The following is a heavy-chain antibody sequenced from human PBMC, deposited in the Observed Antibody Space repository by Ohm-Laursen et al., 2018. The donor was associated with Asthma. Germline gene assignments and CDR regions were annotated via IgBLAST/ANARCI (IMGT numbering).Heavy chain of an antibody. CDR2: IVVGSGNT. Sequence: SVTASCNASGFTFTSSAVQWVRQARGQRLGWIGWIVVGSGNTNYAQKFQERVTITRDMYTSTAYMELSSLRSEDPAVYYCAAEKDYDYVWEGYRFDPWGQGTLVTVSS. J-gene: IGHJ5*02. D-gene: IGHD3-16*02. CDR1: GFTFTSSA. V-gene: IGHV1-58*01. CDR3: AAEKDYDYVWEGYRFDP.